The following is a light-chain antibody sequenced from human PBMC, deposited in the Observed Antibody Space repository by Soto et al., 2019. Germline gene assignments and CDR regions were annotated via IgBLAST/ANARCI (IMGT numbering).Light chain of an antibody. CDR2: DVS. V-gene: IGLV2-14*03. J-gene: IGLJ1*01. CDR3: SSYTSSSTDV. Sequence: QSALTQPASVSGSPGQSITISCTGTSSDVGGYNYVSWYQQHPGKVPKLMIYDVSNRPSGVSNRFSGSKSGNTASLTISGLQADDEADYYCSSYTSSSTDVFGIGTKLTVL. CDR1: SSDVGGYNY.